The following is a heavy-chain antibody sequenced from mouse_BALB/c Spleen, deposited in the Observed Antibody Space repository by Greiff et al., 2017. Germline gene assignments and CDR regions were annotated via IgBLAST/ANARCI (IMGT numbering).Heavy chain of an antibody. CDR1: GFNIKDTY. J-gene: IGHJ4*01. Sequence: VQLKQSGAELVKPGASVKLSCTASGFNIKDTYMHWVKQRPEQGLEWIGRIDPANGNTKYDPKFQGKATITADTSSNTAYLQLSSLTSEDTAVYYCAFYGNYEAMDYWGQGTSVTVSS. CDR2: IDPANGNT. D-gene: IGHD2-1*01. V-gene: IGHV14-3*02. CDR3: AFYGNYEAMDY.